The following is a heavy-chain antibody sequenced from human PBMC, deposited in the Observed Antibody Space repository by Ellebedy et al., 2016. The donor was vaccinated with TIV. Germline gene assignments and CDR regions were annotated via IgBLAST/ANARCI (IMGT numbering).Heavy chain of an antibody. D-gene: IGHD6-19*01. CDR3: ARGGTVAGTEWFDP. J-gene: IGHJ5*02. Sequence: SETLSLXXTVSGGSISSSFYYWGWIRQPPGKGLEWIGSIYYSGSTNYNPSLKSRVTISVDTSKNQFSLKLSSVTAADTAVYYCARGGTVAGTEWFDPWGQGTLVTVSS. V-gene: IGHV4-39*07. CDR2: IYYSGST. CDR1: GGSISSSFYY.